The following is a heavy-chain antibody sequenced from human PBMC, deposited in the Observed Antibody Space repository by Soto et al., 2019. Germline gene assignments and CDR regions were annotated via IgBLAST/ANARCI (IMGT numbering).Heavy chain of an antibody. CDR3: ARDGDYGSGYYYFDY. V-gene: IGHV4-31*03. J-gene: IGHJ4*02. CDR2: FYYSVIT. D-gene: IGHD3-10*01. Sequence: KASETLSLTCSVSGGSISSGGYYWSWIRQHPGKGLEFIGYFYYSVITYYNPSLKSRATISVDTSKNQFSLKLSSVTAADTAVYYCARDGDYGSGYYYFDYWGQGILVTVSS. CDR1: GGSISSGGYY.